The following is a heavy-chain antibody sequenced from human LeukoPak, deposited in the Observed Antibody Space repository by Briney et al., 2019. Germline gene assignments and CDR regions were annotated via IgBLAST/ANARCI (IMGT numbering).Heavy chain of an antibody. Sequence: GGSLRLSCAASGFTFSSYMMTWVRQAPGKGLEWVSVIYSGGRTYYADSVKGRFTISRDNSRNTLYLQMNSLRAEDTAVYYCARGLGRELDGAFDIWGQGTMVTVSS. D-gene: IGHD3-10*01. CDR3: ARGLGRELDGAFDI. J-gene: IGHJ3*02. CDR1: GFTFSSYM. CDR2: IYSGGRT. V-gene: IGHV3-53*01.